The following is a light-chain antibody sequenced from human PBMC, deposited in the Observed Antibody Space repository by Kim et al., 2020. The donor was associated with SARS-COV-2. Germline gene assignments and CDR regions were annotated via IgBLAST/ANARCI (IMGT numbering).Light chain of an antibody. Sequence: DIQMTQSPSSLSASVGDRVTITCRASQGISSCLAWYQKKPEKAPKSLIYATSSLQSGVPSRFSGSGSGTDFTLTISSLQPEDIATHFSQQYDTSPRTFVPGTKGYIK. J-gene: IGKJ1*01. CDR1: QGISSC. CDR3: QQYDTSPRT. CDR2: ATS. V-gene: IGKV1D-16*01.